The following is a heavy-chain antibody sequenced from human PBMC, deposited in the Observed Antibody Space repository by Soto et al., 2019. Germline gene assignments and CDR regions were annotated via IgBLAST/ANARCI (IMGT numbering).Heavy chain of an antibody. V-gene: IGHV2-5*02. CDR3: ACSRYMAVVGYFDY. J-gene: IGHJ4*02. CDR1: GFSLSTSGVG. CDR2: IFWDDDK. Sequence: QITLKESGPTLVKPTHTLTLTCTFSGFSLSTSGVGVGWIRQPPGNALQCLTLIFWDDDKRYNTSLKNRLTITSVTSKNKVVLTTTTRNRLYTATYYCACSRYMAVVGYFDYWGQRALVTVYS. D-gene: IGHD6-19*01.